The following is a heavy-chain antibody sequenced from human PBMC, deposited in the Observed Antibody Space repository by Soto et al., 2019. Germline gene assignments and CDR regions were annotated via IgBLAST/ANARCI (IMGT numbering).Heavy chain of an antibody. CDR3: ARHIAVSGTRGFDF. Sequence: QVQLQESGPGLMKPSGTLSLTCAVSGGSISTNWWSWVRQPPGKGLEWSGENYHSGATNYNPSLKNRVTMSVDTSQNHLSLHLNSVTAADTAVYYCARHIAVSGTRGFDFWGHGTLVTVSS. J-gene: IGHJ4*01. V-gene: IGHV4-4*02. CDR1: GGSISTNW. D-gene: IGHD6-19*01. CDR2: NYHSGAT.